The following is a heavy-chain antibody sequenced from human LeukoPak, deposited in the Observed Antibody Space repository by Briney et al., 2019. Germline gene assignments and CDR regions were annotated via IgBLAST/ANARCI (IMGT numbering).Heavy chain of an antibody. CDR1: GGSFSGYY. J-gene: IGHJ4*02. CDR3: ARGAVVPAAPTTYPFDY. CDR2: INHSGST. D-gene: IGHD2-2*01. Sequence: SETLSLTCAVYGGSFSGYYWSWIRQPPGKGLEWLGEINHSGSTNYNPSLKSRVTISVDTSKNQFSLKLSSVTAADTAVYYCARGAVVPAAPTTYPFDYWGQGTLVTVSS. V-gene: IGHV4-34*01.